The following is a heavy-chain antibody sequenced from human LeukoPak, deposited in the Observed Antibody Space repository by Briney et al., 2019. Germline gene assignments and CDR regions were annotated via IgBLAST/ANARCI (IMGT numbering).Heavy chain of an antibody. D-gene: IGHD3-10*01. Sequence: SGGSLRLSCAVFGFTVSNNYMHWVRQAPGKGLEWVSVIYSGGNTFYADSVKGRFTISRDNAKNSLYLQMNSLRAEDTALYYCAKDRTPYYYGSGSYYIHDWGQGTLVTVSS. CDR3: AKDRTPYYYGSGSYYIHD. J-gene: IGHJ4*02. CDR1: GFTVSNNY. CDR2: IYSGGNT. V-gene: IGHV3-53*05.